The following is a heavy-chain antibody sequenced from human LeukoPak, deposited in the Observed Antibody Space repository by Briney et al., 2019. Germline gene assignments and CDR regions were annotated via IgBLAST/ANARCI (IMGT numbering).Heavy chain of an antibody. CDR1: GGSISSYY. V-gene: IGHV4-59*01. Sequence: PSETLSLTCTVSGGSISSYYWSWIRQPPGKGLEWIGYIYYSGSTNYNPSLKSRVTISVDTSKNQFSLKLSSVTAADTAMYYCARDFRTIYAFDIWGQGTMVTVSS. CDR2: IYYSGST. D-gene: IGHD3-9*01. J-gene: IGHJ3*02. CDR3: ARDFRTIYAFDI.